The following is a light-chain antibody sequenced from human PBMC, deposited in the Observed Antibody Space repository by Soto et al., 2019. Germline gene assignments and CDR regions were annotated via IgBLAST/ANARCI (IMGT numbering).Light chain of an antibody. CDR2: GAS. CDR3: QQYGSSLL. Sequence: EIVLTQSPGTLSLSPGERATLSCRASQSVSSSYLAWYQQKPGQAPRLLIYGASSRATGIPDRFSGSGSGTDFTLNISRLEPEDCAVYYCQQYGSSLLFGGGTKVEIK. CDR1: QSVSSSY. J-gene: IGKJ4*01. V-gene: IGKV3-20*01.